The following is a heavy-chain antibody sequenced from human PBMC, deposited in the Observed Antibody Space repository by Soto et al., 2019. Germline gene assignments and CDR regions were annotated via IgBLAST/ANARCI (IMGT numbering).Heavy chain of an antibody. J-gene: IGHJ6*02. Sequence: GGSLRLSCAASGFTFSSYAMHWVRQAPGKGLEWVAVISYDGSNKYYADSVKGRFTISRDNSKNTLYLQMNSLRAEDTAVYYCARDSIAVAGILIYYYYGMDVWGQGTTVTVSS. D-gene: IGHD6-19*01. CDR2: ISYDGSNK. CDR1: GFTFSSYA. CDR3: ARDSIAVAGILIYYYYGMDV. V-gene: IGHV3-30-3*01.